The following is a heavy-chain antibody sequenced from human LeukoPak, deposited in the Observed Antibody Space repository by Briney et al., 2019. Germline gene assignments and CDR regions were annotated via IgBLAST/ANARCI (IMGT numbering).Heavy chain of an antibody. Sequence: GGSLRLSCAASGFTFDDYAMHWVRQAPRKGLEWVSGISWNSGSIGYADSVKGRFTISRDNAKNSLYLQMNSLRAEDTALYYCAKDIQLSGSGTGYFDYWGQGTLVTVSS. CDR2: ISWNSGSI. D-gene: IGHD3-10*01. J-gene: IGHJ4*02. CDR1: GFTFDDYA. V-gene: IGHV3-9*01. CDR3: AKDIQLSGSGTGYFDY.